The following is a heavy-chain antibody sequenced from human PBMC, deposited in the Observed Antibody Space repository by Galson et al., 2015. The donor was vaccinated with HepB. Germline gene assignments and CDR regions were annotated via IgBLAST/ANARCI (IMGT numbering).Heavy chain of an antibody. CDR2: INHSGST. V-gene: IGHV4-34*01. Sequence: ATLSLTCAVYGGSFSGYYWSWLRQPPGKGLEWIGEINHSGSTNYNPSLKSRVTISVDTSKNQFFLKLSYVTAADTAVYYCAREDCGGDCYSGYWGQGTLVTVSS. J-gene: IGHJ4*02. D-gene: IGHD2-21*02. CDR3: AREDCGGDCYSGY. CDR1: GGSFSGYY.